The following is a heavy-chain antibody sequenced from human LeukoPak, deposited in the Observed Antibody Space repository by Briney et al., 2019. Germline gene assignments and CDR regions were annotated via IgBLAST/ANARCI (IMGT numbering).Heavy chain of an antibody. Sequence: ASVKVSCKASGYTFTGYYMHWVRQAPGQGLEWMGWINPNSGGTNYAQKFQGRVTMTRDTSISTAYMELSRLRSDDTAVYYCARVPDYDYVWGSYRYMGYYFDYWGQGTRVTVSS. CDR3: ARVPDYDYVWGSYRYMGYYFDY. J-gene: IGHJ4*02. V-gene: IGHV1-2*02. CDR2: INPNSGGT. D-gene: IGHD3-16*02. CDR1: GYTFTGYY.